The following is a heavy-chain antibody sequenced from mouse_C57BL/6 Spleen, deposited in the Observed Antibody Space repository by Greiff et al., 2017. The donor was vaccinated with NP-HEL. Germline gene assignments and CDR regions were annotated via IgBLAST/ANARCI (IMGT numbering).Heavy chain of an antibody. CDR2: ISDGGSYT. Sequence: EVQRVESGGGLVKPGGSLKLSCAASGFTFSSYAMSWVRQTPEKRLEWVATISDGGSYTYYPDNVKGRFTISRDNAKNNLYLQMSHLKSEDTAMYYCARDRDSNSNAMDYWGQGTSVTVSS. J-gene: IGHJ4*01. CDR1: GFTFSSYA. D-gene: IGHD2-5*01. CDR3: ARDRDSNSNAMDY. V-gene: IGHV5-4*01.